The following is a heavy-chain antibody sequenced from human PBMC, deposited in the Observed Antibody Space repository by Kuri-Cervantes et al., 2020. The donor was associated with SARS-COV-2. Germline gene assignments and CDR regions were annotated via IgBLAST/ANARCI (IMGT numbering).Heavy chain of an antibody. D-gene: IGHD3-3*01. CDR1: GGSISSGGYS. CDR2: IYHSGST. V-gene: IGHV4-30-2*01. J-gene: IGHJ5*02. CDR3: ARLGGGKYYDFWSGYECRCWFDP. Sequence: SETLSLTCAVSGGSISSGGYSWSWIRQPPGKGLEWIGYIYHSGSTYYNPSLKSRVTISVDKSKNQFSLKLSSVTAADTAVYYCARLGGGKYYDFWSGYECRCWFDPWGQGTLVTVSS.